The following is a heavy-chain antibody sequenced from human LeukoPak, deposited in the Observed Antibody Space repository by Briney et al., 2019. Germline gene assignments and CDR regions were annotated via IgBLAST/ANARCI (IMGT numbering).Heavy chain of an antibody. CDR1: GYSFSDYS. CDR3: ARGGSGSGYLYYFDY. Sequence: ASVKVSCEASGYSFSDYSMHWVRQAPGQGLEWMGRINPNSGGTTYAQNFQGRVSMTRDTSISTTYMELSGLTSDDTAVYYCARGGSGSGYLYYFDYWGQGTLASVSS. D-gene: IGHD3-10*01. J-gene: IGHJ4*02. V-gene: IGHV1-2*06. CDR2: INPNSGGT.